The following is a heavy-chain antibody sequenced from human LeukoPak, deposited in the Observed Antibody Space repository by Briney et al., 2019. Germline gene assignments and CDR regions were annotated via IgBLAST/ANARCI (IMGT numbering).Heavy chain of an antibody. Sequence: GGSLRLSCAASGFTLRSYGMNWVRQAPGKGLEWVAVISYDGSNKYYADYVKGRFTISRDISKNTLYLQMDSLRAEDTAIYYCVRDWKTNSFDYWGQGTLVTVSS. J-gene: IGHJ4*02. CDR2: ISYDGSNK. CDR3: VRDWKTNSFDY. D-gene: IGHD1-1*01. V-gene: IGHV3-30*03. CDR1: GFTLRSYG.